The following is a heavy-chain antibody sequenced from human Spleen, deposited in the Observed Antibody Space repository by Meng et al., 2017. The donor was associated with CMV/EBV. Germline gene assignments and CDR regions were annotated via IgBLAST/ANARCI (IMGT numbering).Heavy chain of an antibody. CDR3: AKDLSDEGAFDM. CDR2: IYSGGLP. J-gene: IGHJ3*02. Sequence: GGSLRLSCAASGFSFSHSAMTWVRQAPGKGLEWVSTIYSGGLPYYADSVKGRFTISRDNSRNTLHLQMNSLRAEDMALYYCAKDLSDEGAFDMWGQGTMVTVSS. CDR1: GFSFSHSA. D-gene: IGHD2-21*02. V-gene: IGHV3-23*03.